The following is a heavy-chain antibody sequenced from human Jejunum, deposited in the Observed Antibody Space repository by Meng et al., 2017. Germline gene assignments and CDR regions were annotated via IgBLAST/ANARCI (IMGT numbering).Heavy chain of an antibody. Sequence: GESLKISCAASGFIFSNYWMSWVRQAPGKGLEWVANIKQDGSDKYYVGSVRGRFTISRDNAKNSLYLQMNSLRAEDTALYYCATSSAAAGNDWGQGTLVTVSS. CDR3: ATSSAAAGND. J-gene: IGHJ4*02. D-gene: IGHD6-13*01. V-gene: IGHV3-7*01. CDR2: IKQDGSDK. CDR1: GFIFSNYW.